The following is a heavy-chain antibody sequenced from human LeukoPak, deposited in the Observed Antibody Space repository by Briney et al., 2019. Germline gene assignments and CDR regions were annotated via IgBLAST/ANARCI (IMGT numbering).Heavy chain of an antibody. CDR1: GFTFDDYG. V-gene: IGHV3-7*01. CDR3: ARGGYDFWSGYLNWFDP. D-gene: IGHD3-3*01. CDR2: IKQDGSEK. Sequence: GGSLRLSCAASGFTFDDYGMSWVRQAPGKGLEWVANIKQDGSEKYYVDSVKGRFTISRDNAKNSLYLQMNSLRAEDTAVYYCARGGYDFWSGYLNWFDPWGQGTLVTVSS. J-gene: IGHJ5*02.